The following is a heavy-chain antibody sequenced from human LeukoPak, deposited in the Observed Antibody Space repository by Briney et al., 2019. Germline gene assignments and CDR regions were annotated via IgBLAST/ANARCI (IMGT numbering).Heavy chain of an antibody. CDR2: IIPIFGTA. CDR3: ATAQEYYGDYGY. V-gene: IGHV1-69*06. J-gene: IGHJ4*02. CDR1: GGTFSNFA. Sequence: SVKVSCKASGGTFSNFAINWVRQAPGQGLEWMGGIIPIFGTAHHAQKFQGRVTMTEDTSTDTAYMELSSLRSEDTAVYYCATAQEYYGDYGYWGQGTLVTVSS. D-gene: IGHD4-17*01.